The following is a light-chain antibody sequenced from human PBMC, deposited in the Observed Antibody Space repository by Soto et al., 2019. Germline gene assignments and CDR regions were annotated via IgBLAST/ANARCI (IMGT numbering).Light chain of an antibody. Sequence: IVLTQSPGTLSLSPGETATLSCRASESLSPHSIAWYQQKPGQAPRLLIYGPSGRATGVPARISGSGSGTDFTLTISGLQPEDFATYYCQQFQTSLRTFGQGTKVDIK. J-gene: IGKJ1*01. CDR2: GPS. CDR1: ESLSPHS. V-gene: IGKV3-20*01. CDR3: QQFQTSLRT.